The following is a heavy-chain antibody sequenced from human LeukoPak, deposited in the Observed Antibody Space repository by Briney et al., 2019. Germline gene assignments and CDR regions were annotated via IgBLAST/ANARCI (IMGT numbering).Heavy chain of an antibody. Sequence: PSETLSLTCTVSGGSISSYYWSWIRQPPGKGLEWIGYIYCSGSTNYNPSLKSRVTISVDTSKNQFSLKLSSVTAADTAVYYCARASTEYDFWSGYYSPSNWFDPWGQGTLVTVSS. CDR3: ARASTEYDFWSGYYSPSNWFDP. J-gene: IGHJ5*02. CDR1: GGSISSYY. D-gene: IGHD3-3*01. CDR2: IYCSGST. V-gene: IGHV4-59*01.